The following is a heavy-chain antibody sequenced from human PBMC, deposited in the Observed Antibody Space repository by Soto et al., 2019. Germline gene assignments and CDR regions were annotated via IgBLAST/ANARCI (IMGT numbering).Heavy chain of an antibody. V-gene: IGHV4-31*03. D-gene: IGHD3-16*01. CDR3: ARTPGMNYVWGSLNWFDP. Sequence: TLSLTCTVSGGSISSGGYYWSWIRQHPGKGLEWIGYIYYSGSTYYNPSLKSRVTISVDTSKNQFSLKLSSVTAADTAVYYCARTPGMNYVWGSLNWFDPWGQGTLVTVSS. J-gene: IGHJ5*02. CDR1: GGSISSGGYY. CDR2: IYYSGST.